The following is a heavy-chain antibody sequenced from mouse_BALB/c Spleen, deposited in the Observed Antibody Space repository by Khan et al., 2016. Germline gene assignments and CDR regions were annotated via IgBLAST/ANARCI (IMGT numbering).Heavy chain of an antibody. D-gene: IGHD2-1*01. Sequence: EVELVESGGGLVKPGGSLKLSCAASGFTFSDYYMYWVRQTPEKRLEWVATISDGGSYTYYPASVTGRFTISRDNDKHNLYLQMSSLKSEDTAMYYCARTYGNYGYFDVWGAGTTVTVSS. V-gene: IGHV5-4*02. J-gene: IGHJ1*01. CDR3: ARTYGNYGYFDV. CDR2: ISDGGSYT. CDR1: GFTFSDYY.